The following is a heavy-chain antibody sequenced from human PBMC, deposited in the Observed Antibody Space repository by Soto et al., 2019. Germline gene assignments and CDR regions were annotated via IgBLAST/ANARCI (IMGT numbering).Heavy chain of an antibody. CDR2: VSPYNGDT. CDR1: GYTFTTYG. Sequence: QVLLVQSGAEVKKPGASVKVSCKASGYTFTTYGINWVRQAPGQGLEWMGWVSPYNGDTTYAQNFQGRVTMTTDTSTRTAYMELRSLRSDDTAVYYCAREVGLMDVWGQGTTVTVSS. V-gene: IGHV1-18*04. CDR3: AREVGLMDV. D-gene: IGHD2-2*01. J-gene: IGHJ6*02.